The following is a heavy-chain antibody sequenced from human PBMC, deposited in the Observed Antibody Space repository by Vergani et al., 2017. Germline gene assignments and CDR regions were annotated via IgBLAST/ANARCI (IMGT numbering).Heavy chain of an antibody. J-gene: IGHJ6*02. CDR1: GFIVSSNY. Sequence: EVQLVESGGGLVQPGGSLRLSCAASGFIVSSNYMNWVRQAPGKGLEWVSVIYSGGSTYYADSVKGRFTISRDNSKNTMYLQMNSLRAEDTAVYYCAGATDYYYYGMDVWGQGTTVTVSS. CDR3: AGATDYYYYGMDV. CDR2: IYSGGST. V-gene: IGHV3-66*02. D-gene: IGHD1-26*01.